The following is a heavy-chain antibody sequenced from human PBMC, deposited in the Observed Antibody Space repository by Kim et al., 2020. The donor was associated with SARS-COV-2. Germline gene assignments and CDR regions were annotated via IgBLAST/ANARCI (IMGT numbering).Heavy chain of an antibody. D-gene: IGHD2-15*01. J-gene: IGHJ4*02. CDR3: ARGNHGGIDY. V-gene: IGHV4-31*02. CDR2: SH. Sequence: SHHYTPFLQSRVTISVDTSKNHFSLKLSSVTAADTAVYYWARGNHGGIDYWGQGTLVTVSS.